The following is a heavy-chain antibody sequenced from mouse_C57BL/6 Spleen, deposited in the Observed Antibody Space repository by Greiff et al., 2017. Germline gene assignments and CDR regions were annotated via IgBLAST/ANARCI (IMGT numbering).Heavy chain of an antibody. CDR3: ARRGLYAMGY. Sequence: VQLVESGAELMKPGASVKLSCKATGYTFTGYWIEWVKQRPGHGLEWIGEILPGSGSTNYTEKFKGKATFTADTSSNTAYLQLSSLTTEDSAIYYFARRGLYAMGYWGQGTSVTVSS. CDR1: GYTFTGYW. V-gene: IGHV1-9*01. J-gene: IGHJ4*01. CDR2: ILPGSGST. D-gene: IGHD3-1*01.